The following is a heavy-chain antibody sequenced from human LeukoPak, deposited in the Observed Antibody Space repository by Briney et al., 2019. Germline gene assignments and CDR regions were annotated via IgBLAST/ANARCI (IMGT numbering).Heavy chain of an antibody. CDR1: GYTFTSYG. D-gene: IGHD5-18*01. V-gene: IGHV1-18*01. CDR3: ARGRGIQLWLSTRFDY. Sequence: GASVKVSCKASGYTFTSYGISWVRQAPGQGLEWMGWISAYNGNTNYAQKFQGRVTMTRDTSISTAYMELSRLRSDDTAVYYCARGRGIQLWLSTRFDYWGQGTLVTVSS. J-gene: IGHJ4*02. CDR2: ISAYNGNT.